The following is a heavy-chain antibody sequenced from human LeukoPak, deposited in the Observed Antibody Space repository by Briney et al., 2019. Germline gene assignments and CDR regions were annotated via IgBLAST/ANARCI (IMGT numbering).Heavy chain of an antibody. J-gene: IGHJ4*02. CDR3: ARDEHGDFQGFDY. CDR1: GGSISSYY. D-gene: IGHD4-17*01. V-gene: IGHV4-59*12. Sequence: SETLSLTCTVSGGSISSYYWSWIRQPPGKGLEWIGYISHSGSTDYKPSLKSRVTISVDTSKNQCSLKLSFVTAADTAVYYCARDEHGDFQGFDYWGQGTRVTVSS. CDR2: ISHSGST.